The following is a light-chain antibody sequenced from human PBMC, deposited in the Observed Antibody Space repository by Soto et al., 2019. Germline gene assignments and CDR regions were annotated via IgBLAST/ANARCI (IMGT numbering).Light chain of an antibody. Sequence: DIQLTQSPSFLSASVGDRVTITCRASQGISSYLAWYQQKPGKAPTLLIYAASTLQSGVPSRFSGSGSGTEFTLTISGLQPEDCATYYCQQLNSYPHTFGPGTKVDIK. CDR3: QQLNSYPHT. CDR1: QGISSY. CDR2: AAS. V-gene: IGKV1-9*01. J-gene: IGKJ3*01.